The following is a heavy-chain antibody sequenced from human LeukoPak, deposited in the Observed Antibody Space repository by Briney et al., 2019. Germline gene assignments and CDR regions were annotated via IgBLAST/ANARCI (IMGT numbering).Heavy chain of an antibody. CDR2: ISAYNGNT. Sequence: ASVKVSCKASGYTFTSYGISWVRQAPGQGLEWMGWISAYNGNTNYAQKLQGRVTMTTDTSTSTAYMELRSPRSDDTAVYYCARGYCSGGSCYSGGAFDIWGQGTMVTVSS. V-gene: IGHV1-18*04. CDR1: GYTFTSYG. J-gene: IGHJ3*02. CDR3: ARGYCSGGSCYSGGAFDI. D-gene: IGHD2-15*01.